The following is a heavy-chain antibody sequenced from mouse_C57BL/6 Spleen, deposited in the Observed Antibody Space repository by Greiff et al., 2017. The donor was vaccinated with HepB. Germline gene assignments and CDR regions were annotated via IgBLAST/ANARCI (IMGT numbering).Heavy chain of an antibody. J-gene: IGHJ4*01. V-gene: IGHV1-61*01. CDR1: GYTFTSYW. Sequence: QVQLQQPGAELVRPGSSVKLSCKASGYTFTSYWMDWVKQRPGQGLEWIGNIYPSDSETHYNQKFKDKATLTVDKSSSTAYMQLSSLTSEDSAVYYFARGVSPYDSMDYWGQGTSVTVSS. D-gene: IGHD2-2*01. CDR3: ARGVSPYDSMDY. CDR2: IYPSDSET.